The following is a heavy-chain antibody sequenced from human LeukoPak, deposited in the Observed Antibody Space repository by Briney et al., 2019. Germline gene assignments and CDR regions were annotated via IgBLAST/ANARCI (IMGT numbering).Heavy chain of an antibody. CDR1: GFTVSSNY. J-gene: IGHJ6*02. Sequence: GGSLRLSCAASGFTVSSNYMGWVRQAPGKGLEWVSVIYSGGSTYYADSVKGRFAISRDNSKNTLYLQMNSLRAEDTAVYYCARDIPRGYCSSTSCGMDVWGQGTTVTVSS. D-gene: IGHD2-2*01. CDR3: ARDIPRGYCSSTSCGMDV. CDR2: IYSGGST. V-gene: IGHV3-53*01.